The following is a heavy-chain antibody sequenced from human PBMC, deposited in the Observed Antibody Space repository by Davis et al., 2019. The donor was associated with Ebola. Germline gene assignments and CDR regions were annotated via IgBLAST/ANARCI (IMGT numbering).Heavy chain of an antibody. J-gene: IGHJ5*02. D-gene: IGHD2-2*01. V-gene: IGHV4-39*07. Sequence: SETLSLTCTVSGGPTSSSSYYWGWIRQPPGKGLEWTGSIYYSGNTSYNPSLKSRVTISVDTSKNQFSLKLSSVTAADTAVYYCARAAGLYCSSTSCYDWFDPWGQGTLVTVSS. CDR1: GGPTSSSSYY. CDR3: ARAAGLYCSSTSCYDWFDP. CDR2: IYYSGNT.